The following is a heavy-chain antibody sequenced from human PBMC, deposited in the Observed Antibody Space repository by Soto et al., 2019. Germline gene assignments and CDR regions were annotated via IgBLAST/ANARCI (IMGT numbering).Heavy chain of an antibody. V-gene: IGHV1-69*01. CDR3: ARDYGRQAPGL. D-gene: IGHD3-10*01. CDR2: IIPAIGTP. Sequence: QVQLVQSGSEVKKPGSSVKVSCKVSGGTFSSFAISWVRQAPGQGLEWIGGIIPAIGTPDHAPKFRGRVTITADESTSTAYLELSSLISNDTAAYFCARDYGRQAPGLWGQGTKVTVSS. CDR1: GGTFSSFA. J-gene: IGHJ3*01.